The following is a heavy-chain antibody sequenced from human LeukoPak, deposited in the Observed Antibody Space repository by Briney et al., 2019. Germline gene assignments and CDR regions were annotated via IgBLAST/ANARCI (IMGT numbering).Heavy chain of an antibody. J-gene: IGHJ5*02. CDR1: GFTVSNNY. CDR2: IYSGGNT. V-gene: IGHV3-53*01. D-gene: IGHD6-19*01. CDR3: ARDLYRSGWGPLFDP. Sequence: GGSLRLSCAASGFTVSNNYMSWVRQAPGKGLDWVSVIYSGGNTYYADSVKGRFTISRDNSKNTLYLQMNSLRAEDTAVYYCARDLYRSGWGPLFDPWGQGTLVTVSS.